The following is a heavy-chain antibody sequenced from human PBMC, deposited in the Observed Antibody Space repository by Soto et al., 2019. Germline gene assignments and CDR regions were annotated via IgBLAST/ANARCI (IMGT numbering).Heavy chain of an antibody. CDR3: ARGGEVVVGNLDL. J-gene: IGHJ2*01. CDR1: GGTFSSYA. CDR2: IIPIFGTA. Sequence: QVQLVQSGAEVKKPGSSVKVSCKASGGTFSSYAISWVRQAPGQGLEWMGGIIPIFGTANYAQKFQGRVPITADESASTASVGVGSVGCEDAGVYYCARGGEVVVGNLDLWGRGTLVTVSS. D-gene: IGHD2-15*01. V-gene: IGHV1-69*12.